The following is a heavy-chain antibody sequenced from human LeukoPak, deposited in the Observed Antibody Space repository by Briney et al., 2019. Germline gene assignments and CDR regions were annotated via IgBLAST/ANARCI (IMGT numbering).Heavy chain of an antibody. CDR1: GGSISSHY. Sequence: SETLSLTCTVSGGSISSHYWSWIRQPPGKELEWIGYTYYSGSTNYNPSLGSRVTISVDTSKNQFSLKLSSVTAADTAVYYCARHLPPRGQYSFDYWGQGTLVTVSS. V-gene: IGHV4-59*08. D-gene: IGHD3-10*01. CDR2: TYYSGST. CDR3: ARHLPPRGQYSFDY. J-gene: IGHJ4*02.